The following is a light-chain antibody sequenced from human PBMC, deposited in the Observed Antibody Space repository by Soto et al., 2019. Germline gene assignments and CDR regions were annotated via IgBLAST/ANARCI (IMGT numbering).Light chain of an antibody. CDR2: DNN. CDR1: SSNIGAGYA. CDR3: QSYDNSLSGVV. V-gene: IGLV1-40*01. Sequence: QSVLTQPPSVSGAPGQRVTISCTGSSSNIGAGYAVHWYQQLPGTAPKLLIYDNNNRPSGVPDRFSGSESGTSASLAITGLQAEDEADYYCQSYDNSLSGVVFGGGTKLTVL. J-gene: IGLJ2*01.